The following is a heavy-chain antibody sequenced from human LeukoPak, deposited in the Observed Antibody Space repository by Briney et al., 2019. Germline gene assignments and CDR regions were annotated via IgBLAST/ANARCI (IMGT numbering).Heavy chain of an antibody. J-gene: IGHJ4*02. CDR3: AKDIGDY. CDR1: GFTFDDYA. V-gene: IGHV3-9*01. CDR2: ISWNSGSI. Sequence: GRSQRLSCAASGFTFDDYAMHWVRQAPGKGLEWVSGISWNSGSIGYADSVKGRFTISRDNAKNSLYLQMNSLRAEDTALYYCAKDIGDYWGQGTLVTVSS.